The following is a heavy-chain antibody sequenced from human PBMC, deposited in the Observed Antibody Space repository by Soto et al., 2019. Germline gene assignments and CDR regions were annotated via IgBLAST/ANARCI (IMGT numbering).Heavy chain of an antibody. CDR3: ARLYCSSTSCYFYYYDYGMDV. Sequence: SETLSLTCTVSGGSISSSSYYWGWIRQPPGKGLEWIGSIYYSGSTYYNPSLKSRVTISVDTSKNQFSLKLSSVTAADTAVYYCARLYCSSTSCYFYYYDYGMDVWGQGTTVTVSS. V-gene: IGHV4-39*01. CDR2: IYYSGST. D-gene: IGHD2-2*01. CDR1: GGSISSSSYY. J-gene: IGHJ6*02.